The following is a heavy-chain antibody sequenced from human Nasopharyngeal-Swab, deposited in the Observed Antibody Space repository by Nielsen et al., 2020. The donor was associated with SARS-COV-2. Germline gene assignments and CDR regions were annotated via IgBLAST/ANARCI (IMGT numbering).Heavy chain of an antibody. CDR3: ASGLSWFPFDY. Sequence: WIRQPPGQGLEGIGDIYYSGSTNYNPSLKRRVTISVDTSKNQFSLKLSSVTAADTAVYYCASGLSWFPFDYWGQGTLVTVSS. CDR2: IYYSGST. V-gene: IGHV4-59*01. J-gene: IGHJ4*02. D-gene: IGHD6-13*01.